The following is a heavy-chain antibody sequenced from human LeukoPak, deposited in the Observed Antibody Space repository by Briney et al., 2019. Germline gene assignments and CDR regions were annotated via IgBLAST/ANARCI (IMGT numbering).Heavy chain of an antibody. J-gene: IGHJ4*02. CDR1: GYTFTRYL. CDR2: INTNTGNP. V-gene: IGHV7-4-1*02. CDR3: ARQDTTAFGGVIVGDPYYFDF. Sequence: ASVKVSCKASGYTFTRYLMNWVRQAPGQGLEWMGWINTNTGNPTYAQGFTGRFVFSLDTSVSTAYLQISSLKAEDTAVYYCARQDTTAFGGVIVGDPYYFDFWGQGTLVTVSS. D-gene: IGHD3-16*02.